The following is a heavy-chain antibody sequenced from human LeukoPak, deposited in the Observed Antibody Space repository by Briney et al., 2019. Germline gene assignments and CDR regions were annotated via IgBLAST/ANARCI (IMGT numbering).Heavy chain of an antibody. J-gene: IGHJ3*02. Sequence: GGSLRLSCAASGFTFSSYGMYWVRQAPGKGLEWVSYISSSGSTIYYADSVKGRFTISRDNAKNSLYLQMNSLRAEDTAVYYCARESQSAYYFDSSGYEDAFDIWGQGTMVTVSS. V-gene: IGHV3-48*03. D-gene: IGHD3-22*01. CDR3: ARESQSAYYFDSSGYEDAFDI. CDR2: ISSSGSTI. CDR1: GFTFSSYG.